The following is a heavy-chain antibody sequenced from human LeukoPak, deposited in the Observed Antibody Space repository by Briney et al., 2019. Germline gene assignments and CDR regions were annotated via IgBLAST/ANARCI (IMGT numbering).Heavy chain of an antibody. Sequence: SETLSLTCAISGDSVSSNTAAWNWIRQSPSRGLEWLGRTYYGSKWYNDYAVSVKSRIIISPDTSKNQFSLQLNSVTPEDTAVYYCLRLGEGGWDYFDYGAREPLVRVPS. V-gene: IGHV6-1*01. CDR3: LRLGEGGWDYFDY. D-gene: IGHD1-26*01. CDR2: TYYGSKWYN. J-gene: IGHJ4*02. CDR1: GDSVSSNTAA.